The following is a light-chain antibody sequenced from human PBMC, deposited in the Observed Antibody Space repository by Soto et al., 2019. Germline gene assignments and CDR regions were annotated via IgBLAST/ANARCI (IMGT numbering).Light chain of an antibody. J-gene: IGKJ1*01. V-gene: IGKV3-20*01. CDR1: QSVSSNY. CDR2: DAS. Sequence: EIVLTQSPGTLSLSQGDRATLSCRASQSVSSNYLAWYQQKPGRAPRLLIYDASTRATGIPDRFSGSGSGIDFTLTISRLEPEDFAIYYCQQYGGSPRTFGQGTKVDIK. CDR3: QQYGGSPRT.